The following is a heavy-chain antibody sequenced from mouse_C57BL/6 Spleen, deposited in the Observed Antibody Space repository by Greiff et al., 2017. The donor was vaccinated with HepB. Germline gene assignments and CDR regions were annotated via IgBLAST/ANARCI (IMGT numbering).Heavy chain of an antibody. CDR3: ARHYYGSSYWFAY. CDR1: GFTFSSYA. J-gene: IGHJ3*01. V-gene: IGHV5-4*03. D-gene: IGHD1-1*01. Sequence: DVKLVESGGGLVKPGGSLKLSCAASGFTFSSYAMSWVRQTPEKRLEWVATISDGGSYTYYPDNVKGRFTISRDNAKNNLYLQMSHLKSEDTAMYYCARHYYGSSYWFAYWGQGTLVTVSA. CDR2: ISDGGSYT.